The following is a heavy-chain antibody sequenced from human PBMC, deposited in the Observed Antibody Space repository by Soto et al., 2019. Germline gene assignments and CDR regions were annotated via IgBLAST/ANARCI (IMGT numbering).Heavy chain of an antibody. CDR1: GYTFTGHF. V-gene: IGHV1-2*02. J-gene: IGHJ4*02. D-gene: IGHD3-9*01. CDR3: ARDRSLVGEYYFDY. Sequence: ASVKVSCKASGYTFTGHFMQWVRQAPGQGLEWMGWINPNSGVTNYAQKFQGRITLTRDTSITTAYLELSSLRSDDTAVYFCARDRSLVGEYYFDYWGQGTLVTVSS. CDR2: INPNSGVT.